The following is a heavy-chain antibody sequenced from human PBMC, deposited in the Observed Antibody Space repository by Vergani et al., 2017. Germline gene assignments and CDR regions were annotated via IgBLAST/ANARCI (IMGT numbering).Heavy chain of an antibody. Sequence: QVQLVQSGAEVKKPGSSVKVSCKASGGTFSSYTISWVRQAPGQGLEWMGRIIPILGIANYAQKFQGRVTMTRDTSISTAYMELSRLRSDDTAVYYCARDLGGSGSSPLDYWGQGTLVTVSS. CDR1: GGTFSSYT. D-gene: IGHD3-10*01. V-gene: IGHV1-69*08. CDR2: IIPILGIA. CDR3: ARDLGGSGSSPLDY. J-gene: IGHJ4*02.